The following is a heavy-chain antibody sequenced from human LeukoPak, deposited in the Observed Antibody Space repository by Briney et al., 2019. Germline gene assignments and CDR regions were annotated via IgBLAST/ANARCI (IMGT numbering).Heavy chain of an antibody. V-gene: IGHV4-34*01. CDR2: INHSGST. CDR3: ARGPGIAAAGTLYYYYGMDD. CDR1: GGSFSGYY. D-gene: IGHD6-13*01. Sequence: SETLSLTCAVYGGSFSGYYWSWIRQPPGKGLEWIGEINHSGSTNYNPSLKSRVTISVDTSKNQFSLKLSSVTAADTAVYYCARGPGIAAAGTLYYYYGMDDWGQGTTVTVSS. J-gene: IGHJ6*02.